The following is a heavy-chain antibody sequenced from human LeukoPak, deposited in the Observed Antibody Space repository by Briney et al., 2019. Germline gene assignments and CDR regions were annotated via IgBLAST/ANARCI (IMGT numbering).Heavy chain of an antibody. J-gene: IGHJ3*02. Sequence: PGGSLRLSCAASGFTFGDYTMYWVRQVPGKGLECVSLIGWDGGSIYYADSVKGRFTISRDNGKSSLYLQMNSLRVEDTAVYYCARDIAMDGDRPWAFDIWGQGAMVSVSS. CDR1: GFTFGDYT. CDR3: ARDIAMDGDRPWAFDI. V-gene: IGHV3-43*01. CDR2: IGWDGGSI. D-gene: IGHD4-17*01.